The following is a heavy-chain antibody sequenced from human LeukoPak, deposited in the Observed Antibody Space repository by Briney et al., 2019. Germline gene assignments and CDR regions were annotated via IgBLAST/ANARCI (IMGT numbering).Heavy chain of an antibody. D-gene: IGHD3-16*01. J-gene: IGHJ6*03. CDR3: ARVLLRGHGYYYYMDV. V-gene: IGHV1-69*13. CDR1: GYTFTSYY. CDR2: IIPIFGTA. Sequence: ASVKVSCKASGYTFTSYYMHWVRQAPGQGLEWMGGIIPIFGTANYAQKFQGRVTITADESTSTAYMELSSLRSEDTAVYYCARVLLRGHGYYYYMDVWGKGTTVTISS.